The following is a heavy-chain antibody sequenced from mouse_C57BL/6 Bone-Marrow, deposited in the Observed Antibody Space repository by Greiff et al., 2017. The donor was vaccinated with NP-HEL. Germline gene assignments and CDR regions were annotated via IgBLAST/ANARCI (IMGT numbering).Heavy chain of an antibody. CDR2: IYPRSGNT. Sequence: VQLQQSGAELARPGASVKLSCKASGYTFTSYGISWVKQRTGQGLEWIGEIYPRSGNTYYNEKFKGKATLTADKSSSTAYMELRSLTSEDSAVYFCARPLYYDYALYYFDYWGQGTTLTVSS. D-gene: IGHD2-4*01. CDR1: GYTFTSYG. CDR3: ARPLYYDYALYYFDY. V-gene: IGHV1-81*01. J-gene: IGHJ2*01.